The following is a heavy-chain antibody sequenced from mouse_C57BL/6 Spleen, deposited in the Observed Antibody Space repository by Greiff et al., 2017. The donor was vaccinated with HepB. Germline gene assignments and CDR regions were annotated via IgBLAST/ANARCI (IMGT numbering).Heavy chain of an antibody. Sequence: VQLQQPGAELVKPGASVKMSCKASGYTFTSYWITWVKQRPGQGLEWIGDIYPGSGSTNYNEKFKSKATLTVDTSSSTAYMQLSSLTSEDSAVYYCARIGTTVVATDYAMDYWGQGTSVTVSS. J-gene: IGHJ4*01. CDR3: ARIGTTVVATDYAMDY. CDR2: IYPGSGST. D-gene: IGHD1-1*01. CDR1: GYTFTSYW. V-gene: IGHV1-55*01.